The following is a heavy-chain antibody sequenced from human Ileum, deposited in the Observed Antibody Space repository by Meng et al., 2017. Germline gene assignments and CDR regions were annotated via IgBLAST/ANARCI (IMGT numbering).Heavy chain of an antibody. V-gene: IGHV1-18*01. CDR3: ARHSTDWSLDY. D-gene: IGHD2/OR15-2a*01. CDR2: VNPNHGGA. CDR1: GYTFTNYQ. J-gene: IGHJ4*02. Sequence: QVQLVQSGVEVKEPGASVKVSFKTSGYTFTNYQTDWVRQAPGQGLEWMGWVNPNHGGASYAQKFQGRLTMTIDTSTTTVYMELRSLRSDDSALYYCARHSTDWSLDYWGQGTLVTVSS.